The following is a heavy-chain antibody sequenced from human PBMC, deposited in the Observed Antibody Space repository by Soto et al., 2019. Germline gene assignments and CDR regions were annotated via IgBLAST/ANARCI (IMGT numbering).Heavy chain of an antibody. CDR1: AFTFSNYA. CDR2: IWSDGSNE. D-gene: IGHD6-6*01. CDR3: ARERIAARRSLDY. Sequence: VYLVESGGGVVQPGRSLRLSCEASAFTFSNYAMHWVRQAPGRGLEWVALIWSDGSNEHYADSLKGRFTISRDNSKNTVYLHMNSLTADDTAVYYCARERIAARRSLDYWGQGTLVTVSS. J-gene: IGHJ4*02. V-gene: IGHV3-33*01.